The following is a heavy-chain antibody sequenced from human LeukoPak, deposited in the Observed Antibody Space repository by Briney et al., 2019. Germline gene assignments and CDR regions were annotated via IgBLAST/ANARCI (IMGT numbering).Heavy chain of an antibody. CDR2: IIPVFGTA. J-gene: IGHJ6*02. D-gene: IGHD3-22*01. Sequence: SSVKVSCKAPGGAFSNYTFSWVRQAPGQGLEWMGGIIPVFGTANYAQNFQGRVTITADESTSTAYMELSSLRSEDTAVYYCARERVMYYYDTSGYYGMDVWGQGTTVTVSS. V-gene: IGHV1-69*13. CDR1: GGAFSNYT. CDR3: ARERVMYYYDTSGYYGMDV.